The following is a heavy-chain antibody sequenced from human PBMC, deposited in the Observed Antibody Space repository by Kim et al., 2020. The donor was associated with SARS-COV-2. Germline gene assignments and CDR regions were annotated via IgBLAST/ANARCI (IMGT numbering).Heavy chain of an antibody. CDR1: GYNFANYW. Sequence: GESLKISCKGSGYNFANYWIAWVRQMPGKGLEWMGIIYPGDSDTRYSPSFQGQVTISADKSITTAYLQWSSLKASDTAMYYCARSPPVGATIHAFDIWGQGTMVTVSS. D-gene: IGHD1-26*01. CDR2: IYPGDSDT. J-gene: IGHJ3*02. CDR3: ARSPPVGATIHAFDI. V-gene: IGHV5-51*01.